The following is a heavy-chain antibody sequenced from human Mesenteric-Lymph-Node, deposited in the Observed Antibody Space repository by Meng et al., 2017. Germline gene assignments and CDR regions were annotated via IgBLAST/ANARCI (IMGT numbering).Heavy chain of an antibody. Sequence: ASVKVSCKASGYTFTSYGISWLRQAPGQGLEWMGWISAYNGNTNYAQKLQGRVTMTTDTSTSTAYMELRSLRSDDTAVYYCARAVTMVVALDAFDIWGQGTMVTVSS. D-gene: IGHD3-22*01. J-gene: IGHJ3*02. CDR1: GYTFTSYG. CDR2: ISAYNGNT. V-gene: IGHV1-18*01. CDR3: ARAVTMVVALDAFDI.